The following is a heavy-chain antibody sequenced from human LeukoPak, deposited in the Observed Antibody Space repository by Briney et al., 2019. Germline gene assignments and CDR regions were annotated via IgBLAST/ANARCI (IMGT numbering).Heavy chain of an antibody. CDR2: INPSGGST. CDR1: GYTFTSYY. Sequence: APVKVSCKASGYTFTSYYMHWVRQAPGQGLEWMGIINPSGGSTSYAQKFQGRVTMIRDTSTSTVYMELSSLRSEDTAVYYCSRGGGGSYFTFDIWGQGTMVTVSS. CDR3: SRGGGGSYFTFDI. V-gene: IGHV1-46*01. J-gene: IGHJ3*02. D-gene: IGHD1-26*01.